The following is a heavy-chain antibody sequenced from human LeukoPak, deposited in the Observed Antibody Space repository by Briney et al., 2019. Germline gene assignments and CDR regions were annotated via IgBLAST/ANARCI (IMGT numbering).Heavy chain of an antibody. D-gene: IGHD3-9*01. CDR3: ARQTPPRKYYDILTGYYGRFDY. J-gene: IGHJ4*02. Sequence: SETLSLTCTVSGGSISSSSYYWGWIRQPPGKGLEWVGGIYYSGSTYYNPSLKSRVTISVDTSKNQFSLKLSSVTAADTAVYYCARQTPPRKYYDILTGYYGRFDYWGQGTLVTVSS. CDR2: IYYSGST. CDR1: GGSISSSSYY. V-gene: IGHV4-39*01.